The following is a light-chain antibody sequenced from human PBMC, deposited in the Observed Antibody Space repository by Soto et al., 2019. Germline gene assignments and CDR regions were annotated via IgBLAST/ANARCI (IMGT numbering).Light chain of an antibody. CDR1: QSISSY. J-gene: IGKJ4*01. V-gene: IGKV3-11*01. CDR2: DAS. Sequence: EIVLTQSPATLSLSPGERATLSCRASQSISSYLAWYQQKPGQAPRLLIYDASNRATGIPARFSGSESGTDFTLTISSLEPEDFAVYYCQQRVNWPPLTFGGGTKVEI. CDR3: QQRVNWPPLT.